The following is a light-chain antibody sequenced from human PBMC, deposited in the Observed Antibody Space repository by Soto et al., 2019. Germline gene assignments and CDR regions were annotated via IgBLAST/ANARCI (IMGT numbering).Light chain of an antibody. Sequence: EIVMTQSPATLSVSPGERATLSCRASQSVSSNLAWYQQKPGQAPRLLIYGASTRATGIPARFSGSGSGTEFTLTISSLQSEDFAVYYCQQYNTWPATFGHGTK. CDR1: QSVSSN. CDR3: QQYNTWPAT. V-gene: IGKV3-15*01. J-gene: IGKJ1*01. CDR2: GAS.